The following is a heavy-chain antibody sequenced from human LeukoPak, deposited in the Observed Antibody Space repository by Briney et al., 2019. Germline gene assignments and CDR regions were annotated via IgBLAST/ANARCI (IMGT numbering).Heavy chain of an antibody. CDR2: ISGSGGRI. CDR3: TTSKYSGSY. CDR1: GFTFSSYG. D-gene: IGHD1-26*01. V-gene: IGHV3-23*01. J-gene: IGHJ4*02. Sequence: GGTLRLSCAASGFTFSSYGMSWVRQAPGKGLEWVSAISGSGGRIYYGASVKGRFTISRDNSKNTLNLQMNSLRAEDTAVYYCTTSKYSGSYWGQGTLVTVSS.